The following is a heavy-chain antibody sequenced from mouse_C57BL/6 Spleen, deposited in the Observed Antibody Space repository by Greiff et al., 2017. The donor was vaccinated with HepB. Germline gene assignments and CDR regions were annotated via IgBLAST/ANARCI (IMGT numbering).Heavy chain of an antibody. CDR2: IRSKSNNYAT. V-gene: IGHV10-1*01. CDR3: VRHKGQVFDY. CDR1: GFSFNTYA. D-gene: IGHD3-2*02. J-gene: IGHJ2*01. Sequence: EVKLQESGGGLVQPKGSLKLSCAASGFSFNTYAMNWVRQAPGKGLEWVARIRSKSNNYATYYADSVKDRFTISRDDSESMLYLQMNNLKTEDTAMYYCVRHKGQVFDYWGQGTTLTVSS.